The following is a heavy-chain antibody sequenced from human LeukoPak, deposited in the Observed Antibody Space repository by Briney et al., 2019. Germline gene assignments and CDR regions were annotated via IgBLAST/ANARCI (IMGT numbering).Heavy chain of an antibody. D-gene: IGHD3-22*01. CDR1: GGSISSSNW. Sequence: TSSGTLSLTCTVSGGSISSSNWWCWVRPPPGKGLEWMGEKYHSGSNNYNPPLKRLVTTSVDKSNSQCSLRLSSVTASATAVQYCARNNYVNGGQYYFDYWGQGTLFTVSS. CDR2: KYHSGSN. V-gene: IGHV4-4*02. CDR3: ARNNYVNGGQYYFDY. J-gene: IGHJ4*02.